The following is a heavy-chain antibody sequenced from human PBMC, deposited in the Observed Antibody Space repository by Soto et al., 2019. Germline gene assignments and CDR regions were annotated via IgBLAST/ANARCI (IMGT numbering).Heavy chain of an antibody. V-gene: IGHV3-23*01. Sequence: GGSLRLSCAASGFTFSSYAMSWVRQAPGKGLEWVSAISGSGGSTYYADSVKGRFTISRDNSKNTLYLQMNSLRAEDTAVYYCAKDAWCSSTSCHGHDAFDIRGQGTMVTVSS. D-gene: IGHD2-2*01. CDR2: ISGSGGST. J-gene: IGHJ3*02. CDR3: AKDAWCSSTSCHGHDAFDI. CDR1: GFTFSSYA.